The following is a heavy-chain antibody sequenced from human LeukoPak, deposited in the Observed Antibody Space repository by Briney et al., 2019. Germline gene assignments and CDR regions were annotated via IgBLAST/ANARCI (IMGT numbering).Heavy chain of an antibody. D-gene: IGHD3-22*01. CDR2: ISYSGST. CDR3: ARDHYYNSSGYTFRH. V-gene: IGHV4-59*01. Sequence: SETLSLTCTVSGGSISSYYWSWIRQPPGKGLEWIGYISYSGSTNYKPSLKSRVTISVDTSKNQFSLKVNSVTAADTAVYYCARDHYYNSSGYTFRHWGQGTLVTVSS. J-gene: IGHJ1*01. CDR1: GGSISSYY.